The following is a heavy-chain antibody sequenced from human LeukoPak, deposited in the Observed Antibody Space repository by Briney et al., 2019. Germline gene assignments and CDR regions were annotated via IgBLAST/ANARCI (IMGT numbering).Heavy chain of an antibody. CDR2: ISYDGNNK. J-gene: IGHJ4*02. CDR3: VRSRPAGGYYFDY. Sequence: GGSLRLSCAASGFTFSSYGMHWVRQAPGKGLGWVAVISYDGNNKYYADSVKGRFTISRDNSKNMLYLQMSGLRPDDTAVFYCVRSRPAGGYYFDYWGQGTLVTVSS. D-gene: IGHD1-14*01. V-gene: IGHV3-30*03. CDR1: GFTFSSYG.